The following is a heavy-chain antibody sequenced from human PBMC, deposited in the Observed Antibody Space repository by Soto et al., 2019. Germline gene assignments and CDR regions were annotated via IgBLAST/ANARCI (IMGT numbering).Heavy chain of an antibody. J-gene: IGHJ5*02. CDR2: MNPNSGNT. CDR3: ARGANWFDP. Sequence: GASVKVSCKASGYTFTNHAVHWVRQASGQGLEWMGWMNPNSGNTGYAQKFQGRVTMTRNTSISTAYMELSSLRSEDTAVYYCARGANWFDPWGQGTLVTVSS. CDR1: GYTFTNHA. V-gene: IGHV1-8*02.